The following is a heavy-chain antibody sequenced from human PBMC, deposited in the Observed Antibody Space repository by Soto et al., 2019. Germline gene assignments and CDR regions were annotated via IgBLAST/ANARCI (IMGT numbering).Heavy chain of an antibody. CDR3: AGGGGSPYHDHEFDY. V-gene: IGHV4-59*01. Sequence: WTWIRKPPGLGPEWIGCIYYRGTTNYNDSFNSRVTISVDTSKNQLSLKLSSVTTADTAVYYCAGGGGSPYHDHEFDYWGQGILVTVSS. CDR2: IYYRGTT. J-gene: IGHJ4*02. D-gene: IGHD2-2*01.